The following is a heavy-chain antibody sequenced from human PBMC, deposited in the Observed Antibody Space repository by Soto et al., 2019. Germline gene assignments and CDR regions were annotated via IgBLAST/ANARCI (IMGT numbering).Heavy chain of an antibody. D-gene: IGHD1-26*01. Sequence: SGPTLVNPTQTLTLTCTFSGFSLSTSGMCVSWIRQPPGKALEWLAPIDWDDDKYYSTSLKTRLTISKDTSKNQVVLTMTNMDPVDTATYYCARTNSIVGAHYYYGMDVWGQGTTVTVSS. CDR1: GFSLSTSGMC. V-gene: IGHV2-70*01. CDR3: ARTNSIVGAHYYYGMDV. CDR2: IDWDDDK. J-gene: IGHJ6*02.